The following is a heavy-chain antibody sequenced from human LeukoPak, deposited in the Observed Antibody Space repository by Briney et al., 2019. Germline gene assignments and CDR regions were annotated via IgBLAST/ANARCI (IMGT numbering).Heavy chain of an antibody. D-gene: IGHD3-10*01. J-gene: IGHJ6*03. Sequence: PSETLSLTCAVYGGSFSGYYWSWIRQPPGKGLEWIGEINHSGSTNYNPSLKSRVTISVDTSKNQFSLKLSSVTAADTAVYYCARNYGSGYYYYMDVWGKGTTVTISS. CDR1: GGSFSGYY. CDR2: INHSGST. V-gene: IGHV4-34*01. CDR3: ARNYGSGYYYYMDV.